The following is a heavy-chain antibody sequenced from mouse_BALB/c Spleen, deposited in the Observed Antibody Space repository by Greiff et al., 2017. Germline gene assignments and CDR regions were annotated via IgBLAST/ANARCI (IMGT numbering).Heavy chain of an antibody. CDR1: GYTFTSYW. CDR3: ARSRNYVIDYAMDY. D-gene: IGHD2-1*01. CDR2: IDPSDSET. J-gene: IGHJ4*01. V-gene: IGHV1-69*02. Sequence: VKLQQPGAELVKPGAPVKLSCKASGYTFTSYWMNWVKQRPGRGLEWIGRIDPSDSETHYNQKFKDKATLTVDKSSSTAYIQLSSLTSEDSAVYYCARSRNYVIDYAMDYWGQGTSVTVSS.